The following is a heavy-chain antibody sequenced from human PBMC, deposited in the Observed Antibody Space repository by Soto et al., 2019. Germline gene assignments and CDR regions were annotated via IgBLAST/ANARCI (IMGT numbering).Heavy chain of an antibody. D-gene: IGHD6-19*01. Sequence: SETLSLSCVVYGGSLTGYYWSWIRQPPGRGLEWIGEINPTGSPKYNPSLMSRVTISVDTSKNQFSMKLSSVTAADTAVFYCARSREQWLVDAFDIWGQGTMVTVSS. CDR1: GGSLTGYY. V-gene: IGHV4-34*01. CDR3: ARSREQWLVDAFDI. J-gene: IGHJ3*02. CDR2: INPTGSP.